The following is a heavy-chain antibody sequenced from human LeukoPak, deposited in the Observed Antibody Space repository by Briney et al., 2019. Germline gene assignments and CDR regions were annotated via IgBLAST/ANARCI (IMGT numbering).Heavy chain of an antibody. V-gene: IGHV4-59*01. D-gene: IGHD3-16*01. CDR3: AREGGTTSSYFDY. CDR2: IYYSGST. J-gene: IGHJ4*02. CDR1: GGSISSYY. Sequence: SETLSHTCTVSGGSISSYYWSWIRQPPGKGLEWIGYIYYSGSTNYNPSLKSRVTISVDTSKNQFSLKLSSVTAADTAVYYCAREGGTTSSYFDYWGQGTLVTVSS.